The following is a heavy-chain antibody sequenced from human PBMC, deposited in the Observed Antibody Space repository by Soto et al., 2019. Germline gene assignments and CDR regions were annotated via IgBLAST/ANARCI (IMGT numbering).Heavy chain of an antibody. CDR3: AAPLTGTTKTFDY. CDR1: GFTFSSSW. D-gene: IGHD1-1*01. J-gene: IGHJ4*02. V-gene: IGHV3-74*01. Sequence: PGGSLRLSCAASGFTFSSSWMHWVRQGPGKGLVWVSRINSDGSSATYADSVKGRFTISRDNAKNTLYLQMNSLRAEDTAVYYCAAPLTGTTKTFDYWGQGTLVTVSS. CDR2: INSDGSSA.